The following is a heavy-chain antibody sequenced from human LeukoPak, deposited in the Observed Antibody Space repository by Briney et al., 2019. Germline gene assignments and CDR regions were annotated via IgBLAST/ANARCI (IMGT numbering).Heavy chain of an antibody. CDR2: IYYSGST. Sequence: SETLSLTCTVSGGSISSGGYYWSWIRQHPGKGLEWIGYIYYSGSTYYNPSLKSRVTISVDTSKNQLSLKLSSVTAADTAVYYCARDISWDGAPGNWFDPWGQETLVTVSS. J-gene: IGHJ5*02. CDR1: GGSISSGGYY. V-gene: IGHV4-31*03. CDR3: ARDISWDGAPGNWFDP. D-gene: IGHD4-17*01.